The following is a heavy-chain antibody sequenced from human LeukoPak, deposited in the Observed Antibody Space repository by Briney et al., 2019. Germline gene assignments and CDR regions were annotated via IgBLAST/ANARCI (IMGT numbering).Heavy chain of an antibody. CDR3: ARDRESDFWSGYRYYYHYYGMDV. J-gene: IGHJ6*02. Sequence: GGSLRLSCAASGFTFSSYAMHWVRQAPGKRLEYVSAISSNGGSTYYANSVKGRFTISRDNSKNTMYLQMGSLRAEDMAVYYCARDRESDFWSGYRYYYHYYGMDVWGQGTTVTVSS. V-gene: IGHV3-64*01. CDR1: GFTFSSYA. D-gene: IGHD3-3*01. CDR2: ISSNGGST.